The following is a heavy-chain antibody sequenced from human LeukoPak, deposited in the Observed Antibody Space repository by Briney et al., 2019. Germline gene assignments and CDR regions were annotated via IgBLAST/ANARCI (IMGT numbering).Heavy chain of an antibody. CDR1: GFTFSSYA. Sequence: PGGSLRLSCAASGFTFSSYAMSWVRQAPGKGLEWVSAISGSGGSTYYADSVKGRFTISRDNSKNTLYLQMNSLRAEDTAVYYCAKDRGSSQIRAATDYWGQGTLVTVSS. CDR3: AKDRGSSQIRAATDY. CDR2: ISGSGGST. D-gene: IGHD6-19*01. V-gene: IGHV3-23*01. J-gene: IGHJ4*02.